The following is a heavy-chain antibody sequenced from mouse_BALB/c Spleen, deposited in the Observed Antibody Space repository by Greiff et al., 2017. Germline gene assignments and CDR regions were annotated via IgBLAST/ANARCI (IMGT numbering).Heavy chain of an antibody. J-gene: IGHJ4*01. CDR3: ARDIYYDYYAMDY. D-gene: IGHD2-1*01. CDR2: IWAGGST. Sequence: VKLQESGPGLVAPSQSLSITCTVSGFSLTSYGVHWVRQPPGKGLEWLGVIWAGGSTNYNSALMSRLSISKDNSKSQVFLKMNSLQTDDTAMYYCARDIYYDYYAMDYWGQGTSVTVSS. CDR1: GFSLTSYG. V-gene: IGHV2-9*02.